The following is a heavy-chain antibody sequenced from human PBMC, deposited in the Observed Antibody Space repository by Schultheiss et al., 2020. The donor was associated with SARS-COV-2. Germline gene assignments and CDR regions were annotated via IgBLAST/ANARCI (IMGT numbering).Heavy chain of an antibody. J-gene: IGHJ6*02. CDR1: GGSISSGDYY. D-gene: IGHD1-26*01. CDR3: ARIGQVGATTRYYYYGMDV. CDR2: IYHSGST. V-gene: IGHV4-39*07. Sequence: SQTLSLTCTVSGGSISSGDYYWSWIRQPPGKGLEWIGEIYHSGSTNYNPSLKSRVTISVDKSKNQFSLKLSSVTAADTAVYYCARIGQVGATTRYYYYGMDVWGQGTTVTVSS.